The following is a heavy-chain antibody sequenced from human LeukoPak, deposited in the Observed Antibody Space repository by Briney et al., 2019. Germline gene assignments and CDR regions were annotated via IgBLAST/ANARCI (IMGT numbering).Heavy chain of an antibody. CDR1: GFTFSSYS. CDR2: ISSSSSYI. Sequence: GGSLRLSCAASGFTFSSYSMNWVHQAPGKGLEWVSSISSSSSYIYYADSVKGRFTISRDNAKNSLYLQMNSLRAEDTAVYYCARDLKAQQLDYWGQGTLVTVSS. D-gene: IGHD6-13*01. J-gene: IGHJ4*02. CDR3: ARDLKAQQLDY. V-gene: IGHV3-21*01.